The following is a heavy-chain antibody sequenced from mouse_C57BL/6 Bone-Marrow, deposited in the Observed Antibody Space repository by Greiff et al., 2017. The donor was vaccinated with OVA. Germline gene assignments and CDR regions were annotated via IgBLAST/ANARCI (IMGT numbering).Heavy chain of an antibody. Sequence: QVQLQQSGPELVKPGASVKISCKASGYAFSSSWMNWVKQRPGKGLEWIGRIYPGDGATNYTGKFKGKATMTADKSSSTAYMQLSSLTSEDSAVYFCARKLTIRKYFDYWGQGTTLTVSS. V-gene: IGHV1-82*01. CDR3: ARKLTIRKYFDY. D-gene: IGHD2-13*01. CDR1: GYAFSSSW. CDR2: IYPGDGAT. J-gene: IGHJ2*01.